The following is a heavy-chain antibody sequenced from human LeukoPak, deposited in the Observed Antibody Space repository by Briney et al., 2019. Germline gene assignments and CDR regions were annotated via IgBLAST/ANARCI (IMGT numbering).Heavy chain of an antibody. CDR3: AKARGSGWYHFDY. J-gene: IGHJ4*02. V-gene: IGHV3-23*01. CDR1: GFTFSSYA. CDR2: ISGSGGST. D-gene: IGHD6-19*01. Sequence: GGSLRLSCAASGFTFSSYAMSWVRQAPGKGLEWVSAISGSGGSTYYADSVKGRFTISRDNSKDTLYLQMNSLRAEDTAVYYCAKARGSGWYHFDYWGQGTLVTVSS.